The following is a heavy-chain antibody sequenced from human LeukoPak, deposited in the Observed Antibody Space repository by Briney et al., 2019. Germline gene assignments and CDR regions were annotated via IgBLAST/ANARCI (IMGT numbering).Heavy chain of an antibody. CDR2: IYTSGST. Sequence: SETLSLTCTVSGGSISSYYWSWIRQPAGKGLEWIGRIYTSGSTNYNPSLKSRVTISVDTSKNQFSLKLSSVTAADTAVYYCARDIAHENPLYCSGGSCHSGWFDPWGQGTLVTVSS. CDR1: GGSISSYY. V-gene: IGHV4-4*07. D-gene: IGHD2-15*01. CDR3: ARDIAHENPLYCSGGSCHSGWFDP. J-gene: IGHJ5*02.